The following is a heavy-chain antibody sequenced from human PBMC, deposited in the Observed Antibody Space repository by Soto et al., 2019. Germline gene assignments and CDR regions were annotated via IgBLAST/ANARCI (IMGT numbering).Heavy chain of an antibody. J-gene: IGHJ4*02. CDR1: GGSISSGDYY. Sequence: QVQLQESGPGLVKPSQTLSLTCTVSGGSISSGDYYWSWIRQPPGKGLEWIGYIYYSGSTYYNPFLKSRVTIAVDTSKNQFSLKLSSVTAADTAVYYGAAQTGTKRGVYFDYWGQGTLVTVSS. CDR2: IYYSGST. CDR3: AAQTGTKRGVYFDY. V-gene: IGHV4-30-4*01. D-gene: IGHD1-7*01.